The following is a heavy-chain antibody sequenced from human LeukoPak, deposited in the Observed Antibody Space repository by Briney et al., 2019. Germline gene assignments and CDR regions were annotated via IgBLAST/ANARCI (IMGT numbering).Heavy chain of an antibody. CDR2: ISGSAGNT. J-gene: IGHJ4*02. V-gene: IGHV3-23*01. CDR1: GYTFSSYA. Sequence: GGSLRLSCAVSGYTFSSYAMTWVRQAPGKGLEWVSAISGSAGNTYYADSVKGRFTISRDNSKNTLYLQMNSLRAEDAAVYYCAQDPMVRGVIYYWGQGTLVTVSS. D-gene: IGHD3-10*01. CDR3: AQDPMVRGVIYY.